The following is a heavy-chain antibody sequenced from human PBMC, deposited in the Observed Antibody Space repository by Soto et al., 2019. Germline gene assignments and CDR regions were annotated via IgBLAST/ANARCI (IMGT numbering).Heavy chain of an antibody. CDR1: GGSISSGGYY. V-gene: IGHV4-31*03. CDR2: IYYSGSA. J-gene: IGHJ5*02. D-gene: IGHD2-2*01. Sequence: QVQLQESGPGLVKPSQTLSLTCTVSGGSISSGGYYWSWIRQHPGKGLEWIGYIYYSGSAYYNPSLTRRVTISRDTSKNQFSLRLSSVTAADTAVYYCARDAGGWYLLLSPWFDPWGQGTLVTVSS. CDR3: ARDAGGWYLLLSPWFDP.